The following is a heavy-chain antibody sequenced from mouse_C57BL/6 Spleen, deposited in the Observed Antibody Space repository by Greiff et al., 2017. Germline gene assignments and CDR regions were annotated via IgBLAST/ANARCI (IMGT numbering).Heavy chain of an antibody. Sequence: VQLQQSGAELVRPGASLKLSCKASGYTFTDYSINWVKQRPGQGLEWLARIFPGSGNTYDNEKFKGKATLTAEKSSSNAYMQISSLTSDDSAVYFCASGDYDYPAWFAYWGQGTLVTV. CDR1: GYTFTDYS. V-gene: IGHV1-76*01. J-gene: IGHJ3*01. CDR2: IFPGSGNT. CDR3: ASGDYDYPAWFAY. D-gene: IGHD2-4*01.